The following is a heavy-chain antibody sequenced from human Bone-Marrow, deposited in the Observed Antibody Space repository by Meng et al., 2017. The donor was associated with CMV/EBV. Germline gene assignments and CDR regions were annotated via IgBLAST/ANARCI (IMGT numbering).Heavy chain of an antibody. D-gene: IGHD3-22*01. V-gene: IGHV1-46*01. CDR3: ARGGYYDRSGRRGDAFDI. CDR2: INPSGGST. Sequence: ASVKVSCKASGYTFTSYYMHWVRQAPGQGLEWMGMINPSGGSTSYAQKFQGRVSMTRDTSTSTVYMELSSLRSEDTAVYYGARGGYYDRSGRRGDAFDIWGQGTMVTVSS. CDR1: GYTFTSYY. J-gene: IGHJ3*02.